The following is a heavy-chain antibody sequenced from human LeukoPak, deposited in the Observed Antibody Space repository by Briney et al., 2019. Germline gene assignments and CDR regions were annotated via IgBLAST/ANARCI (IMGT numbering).Heavy chain of an antibody. V-gene: IGHV4-39*07. J-gene: IGHJ4*02. CDR2: IYYSGST. Sequence: SETLSLTRTVSGGSISSSSYYWGWIRQPPGKGLEWIGSIYYSGSTYYNPSLKSRVTISVDTSKNQFSLKLSSVTAADTAVYYCASQRGYFDYWGQGTLVTVSS. CDR1: GGSISSSSYY. CDR3: ASQRGYFDY.